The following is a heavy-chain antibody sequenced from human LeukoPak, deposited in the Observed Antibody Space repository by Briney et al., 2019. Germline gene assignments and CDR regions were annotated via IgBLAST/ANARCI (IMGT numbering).Heavy chain of an antibody. CDR1: GSTFSTYG. CDR3: ARGGYSGTYFFDY. V-gene: IGHV3-33*01. Sequence: GGSLRLSCAASGSTFSTYGMHWVRQAPGKGLEWVAVVWYDGSNIHYVDSVKGRFTISRDNSKSTLYLQMNSLTAEDTAVYYCARGGYSGTYFFDYWGQGTLVTVSS. J-gene: IGHJ4*02. CDR2: VWYDGSNI. D-gene: IGHD1-26*01.